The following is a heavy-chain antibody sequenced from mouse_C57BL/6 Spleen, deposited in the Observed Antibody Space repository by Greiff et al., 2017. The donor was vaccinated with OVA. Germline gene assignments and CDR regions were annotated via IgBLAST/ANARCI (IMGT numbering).Heavy chain of an antibody. CDR2: IYPGSGST. D-gene: IGHD4-1*01. J-gene: IGHJ1*03. Sequence: QVHVKQPGAELVKPGASVKLSCKASGYTFTSYWITWVQQRPGQGLEWIGDIYPGSGSTNYNENFKRKVTLTVDTSSSTAYMQLSSLTTDDYAVYYCARGLGGPEYFDVWGTGTTVTVSS. V-gene: IGHV1-55*01. CDR3: ARGLGGPEYFDV. CDR1: GYTFTSYW.